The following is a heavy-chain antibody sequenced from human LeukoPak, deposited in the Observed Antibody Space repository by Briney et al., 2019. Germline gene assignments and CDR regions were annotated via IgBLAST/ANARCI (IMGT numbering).Heavy chain of an antibody. CDR1: GFTVSSNY. V-gene: IGHV3-66*01. D-gene: IGHD3-22*01. CDR3: ARVANYYDSSGYSIRYFQH. CDR2: LYSDGST. Sequence: GGSLRLSCAASGFTVSSNYMSWVRQASGKGLEWVSVLYSDGSTYYADSVKGRFTISRDNSKNTLHLQVNSLRAEDTALYYCARVANYYDSSGYSIRYFQHWGQGTLVTVSS. J-gene: IGHJ1*01.